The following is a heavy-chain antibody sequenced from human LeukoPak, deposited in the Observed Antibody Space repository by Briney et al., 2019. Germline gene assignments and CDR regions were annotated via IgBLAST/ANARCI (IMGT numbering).Heavy chain of an antibody. J-gene: IGHJ5*02. CDR3: ARALIYYDSSGYYSNWFDP. CDR2: IYHSGST. V-gene: IGHV4-38-2*02. D-gene: IGHD3-22*01. CDR1: GYSISSGYY. Sequence: SETLSLTCTVSGYSISSGYYWGWIRQPPGKGLEWIGSIYHSGSTYYNPSLKSRVTISVDTSKNQFSLKLSSVTAADTAVYYCARALIYYDSSGYYSNWFDPWGQGTLVTVSS.